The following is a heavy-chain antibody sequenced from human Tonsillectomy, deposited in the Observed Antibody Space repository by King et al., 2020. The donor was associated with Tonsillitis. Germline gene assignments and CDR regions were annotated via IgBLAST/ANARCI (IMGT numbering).Heavy chain of an antibody. V-gene: IGHV3-64D*06. Sequence: EVQLVESGGGLVQPGGSLRLSCSASGITFSNFAMHWVRQAPGKGLEYVSAISSNGASTYYADSVKGRFTISRDNSKNTLYLQMSSLRAEDTAVYYCVKDSATMVTDDAFDIWGQGTMVIVSS. CDR2: ISSNGAST. CDR3: VKDSATMVTDDAFDI. D-gene: IGHD4-23*01. J-gene: IGHJ3*02. CDR1: GITFSNFA.